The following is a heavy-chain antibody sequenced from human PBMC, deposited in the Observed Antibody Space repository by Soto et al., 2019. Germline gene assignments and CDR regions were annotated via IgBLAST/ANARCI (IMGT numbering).Heavy chain of an antibody. D-gene: IGHD5-18*01. CDR2: IYYSGST. V-gene: IGHV4-31*03. CDR3: ERAPQGYSYGLDYFDY. J-gene: IGHJ4*02. CDR1: SGSISSGGYY. Sequence: QVQLQESGPGLVKPSQTLSLTCTVSSGSISSGGYYWSWIRQHPGKGLEWIGYIYYSGSTYYNPSLKSRVTISVDTSKNQFSLKLSSVTAADTAVYYCERAPQGYSYGLDYFDYWGQGTLVTVSS.